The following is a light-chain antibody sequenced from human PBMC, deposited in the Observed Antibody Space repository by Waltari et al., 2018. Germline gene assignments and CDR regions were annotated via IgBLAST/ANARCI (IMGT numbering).Light chain of an antibody. CDR1: QDISNY. CDR3: QQYDNLRVT. J-gene: IGKJ3*01. Sequence: DIQMTQSPSSLSASVGDRVTITCQASQDISNYLNWYQQKPGKAPNPLIYDASNLETGVPSRFSGSGSGTDFTFTISSLQPEDIATYYCQQYDNLRVTFGPGTKVDIK. CDR2: DAS. V-gene: IGKV1-33*01.